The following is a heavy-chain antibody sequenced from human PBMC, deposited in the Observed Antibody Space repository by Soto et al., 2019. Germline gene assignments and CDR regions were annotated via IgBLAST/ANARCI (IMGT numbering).Heavy chain of an antibody. CDR3: ARGWWEREGYVMDV. CDR2: IYYSGST. J-gene: IGHJ6*02. Sequence: PSETLSLTCTVSGCSISSRGYYWGLILPAPGKELQYIRYIYYSGSTNYNPSLKRRVTISDDTSTNQFSLTLSSVTAADTAVYYCARGWWEREGYVMDVWGQGTTVTVS. CDR1: GCSISSRGYY. D-gene: IGHD1-26*01. V-gene: IGHV4-61*05.